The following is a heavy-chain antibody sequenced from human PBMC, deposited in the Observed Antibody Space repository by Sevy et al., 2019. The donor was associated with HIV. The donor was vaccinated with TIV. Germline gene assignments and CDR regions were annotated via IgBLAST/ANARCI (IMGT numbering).Heavy chain of an antibody. CDR3: VKDSIFYDSSSGYRPFYYYGMDV. J-gene: IGHJ6*02. Sequence: GGSLRLSCSASGFTFSGSALHWVRQAPGKGLEYVSVISSSGSSAYYAESVRGRFTISRDNSKNTLYLQMRSLRAEDTAVYYCVKDSIFYDSSSGYRPFYYYGMDVWGQGTSVTFSS. CDR2: ISSSGSSA. D-gene: IGHD3-3*01. V-gene: IGHV3-64D*09. CDR1: GFTFSGSA.